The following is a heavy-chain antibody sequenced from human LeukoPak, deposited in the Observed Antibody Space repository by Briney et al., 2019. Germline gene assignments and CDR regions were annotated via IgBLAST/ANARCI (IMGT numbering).Heavy chain of an antibody. CDR1: GFTFSDYY. V-gene: IGHV3-11*04. D-gene: IGHD3-10*01. CDR2: IGNSDRTI. CDR3: ARDLFSGSNYKPHFDY. J-gene: IGHJ4*02. Sequence: GGSLRLSCVASGFTFSDYYMSWIRQAPGKGLEWVSYIGNSDRTIYYADSVKGRFTISRDNAKNSLYLQMNSLRAEDTAVYYCARDLFSGSNYKPHFDYWGQGTLVTVSS.